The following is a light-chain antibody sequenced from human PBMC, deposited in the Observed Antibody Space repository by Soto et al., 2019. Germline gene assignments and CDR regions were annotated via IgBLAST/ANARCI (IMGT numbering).Light chain of an antibody. CDR3: QQRSNWPIT. CDR1: QSLYRS. Sequence: TQSPATLSLSPGDRATLSCTASQSLYRSLAWYQQKPGQAPRLLIYDASHRATGIPARFSGSGSGTDFTLTISSLEPEDFAVYYCQQRSNWPITFGQGTRLEIK. V-gene: IGKV3-11*01. J-gene: IGKJ5*01. CDR2: DAS.